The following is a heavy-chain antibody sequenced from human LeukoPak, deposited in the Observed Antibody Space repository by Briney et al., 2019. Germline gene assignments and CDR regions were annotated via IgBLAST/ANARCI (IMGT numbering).Heavy chain of an antibody. D-gene: IGHD3-10*01. J-gene: IGHJ5*02. Sequence: SETLSLTCTVSGGSISSSSYYWGWIRQPPGKGLEWIGSIYYSGSTYYNPSLKSRVTISVDTSKNQFSLKLSSVTAADTAVYYCARANMLRGANPWGQGTLVTVSS. V-gene: IGHV4-39*07. CDR3: ARANMLRGANP. CDR1: GGSISSSSYY. CDR2: IYYSGST.